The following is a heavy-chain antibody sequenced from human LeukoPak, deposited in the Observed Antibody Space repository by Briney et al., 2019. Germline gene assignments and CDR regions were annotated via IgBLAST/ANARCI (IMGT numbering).Heavy chain of an antibody. Sequence: PGGSLRLSCAASGFTFDNYGMSWVRQVPGKGLESVSSINGNGGSTAYTDSVKGRFTISSDKAKNSLYLQMNSLRVEDTAFYYCVRHDFWSGFKGGDYWGQGTLVTVSS. CDR2: INGNGGST. CDR1: GFTFDNYG. V-gene: IGHV3-20*04. J-gene: IGHJ4*02. D-gene: IGHD3-3*01. CDR3: VRHDFWSGFKGGDY.